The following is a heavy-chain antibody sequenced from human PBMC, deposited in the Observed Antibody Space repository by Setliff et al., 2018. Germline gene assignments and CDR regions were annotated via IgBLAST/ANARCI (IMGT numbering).Heavy chain of an antibody. Sequence: GGSLRLSCAASEFSFSRYAMHWVRQTPGKGLEWVAVISNDETNKHYAASVEGRFTISRDNSKNTLYLQMNSLRGDDTAMYYCARDLLRNSGGLYCWGQGTLVTVSS. CDR3: ARDLLRNSGGLYC. D-gene: IGHD2-15*01. CDR2: ISNDETNK. CDR1: EFSFSRYA. V-gene: IGHV3-30-3*01. J-gene: IGHJ4*02.